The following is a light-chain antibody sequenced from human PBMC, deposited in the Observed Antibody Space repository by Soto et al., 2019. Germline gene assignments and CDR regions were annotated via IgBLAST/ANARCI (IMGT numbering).Light chain of an antibody. J-gene: IGKJ5*01. CDR2: DAS. V-gene: IGKV1-33*01. CDR1: QDISNY. Sequence: DIQMTQSPSSLSAPVGDRVTITCQASQDISNYLNWYQQKPGKAPKLLIYDASNLETGVPSRFSGSGSWTDFTFTISSLQPEDIATYYCQQYDNLPITFGQGTRLEIK. CDR3: QQYDNLPIT.